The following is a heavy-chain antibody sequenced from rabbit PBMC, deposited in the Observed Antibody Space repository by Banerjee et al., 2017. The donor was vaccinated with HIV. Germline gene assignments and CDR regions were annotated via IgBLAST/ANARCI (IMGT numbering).Heavy chain of an antibody. CDR3: ARDDSSFGGYFSFDL. CDR1: GFSFSNRYY. V-gene: IGHV1S40*01. CDR2: IRAGSSGST. J-gene: IGHJ4*01. Sequence: QSMEASGGGLVQPEGSMTLTCTASGFSFSNRYYMCWVRQAPGKGLEWIACIRAGSSGSTYYASWAKGRFTISKTSSTTVTLQMTSLTVADTATYFCARDDSSFGGYFSFDLWGPGTLVTVS. D-gene: IGHD1-1*01.